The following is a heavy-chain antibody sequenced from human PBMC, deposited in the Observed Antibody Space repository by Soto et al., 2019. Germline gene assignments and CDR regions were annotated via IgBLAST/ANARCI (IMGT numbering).Heavy chain of an antibody. D-gene: IGHD3-22*01. J-gene: IGHJ5*02. V-gene: IGHV4-31*03. Sequence: SETLSLTCTVSGGSISRGDYYWIWIRQHPGKGLEWIGTIYFSGTTYYNPSLKSRVTISVDTSKNQFSLNLSSVTAADTAVYYCARRDRSGFSYWLDTWGQGTLVTVSS. CDR1: GGSISRGDYY. CDR2: IYFSGTT. CDR3: ARRDRSGFSYWLDT.